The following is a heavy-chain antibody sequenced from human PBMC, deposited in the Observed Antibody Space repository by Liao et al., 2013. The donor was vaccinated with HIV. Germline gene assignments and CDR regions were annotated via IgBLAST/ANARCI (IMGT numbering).Heavy chain of an antibody. CDR2: IYYTGST. J-gene: IGHJ5*02. Sequence: QVQLQQWGAGLLKPSETLSLTCTVSGGSISSYYWSWIRQPPGKGLEWIGYIYYTGSTNYNPSLKSRVTMSVDTSKNQFSLKLSSVTAADTAVYYCARVGAIAAAFXWFDPWGQGTLVTVSS. CDR3: ARVGAIAAAFXWFDP. CDR1: GGSISSYY. V-gene: IGHV4-59*12. D-gene: IGHD6-13*01.